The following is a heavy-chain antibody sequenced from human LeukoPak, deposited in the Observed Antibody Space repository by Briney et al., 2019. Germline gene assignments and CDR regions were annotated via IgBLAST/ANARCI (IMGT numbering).Heavy chain of an antibody. V-gene: IGHV4-34*01. CDR2: INHSGST. Sequence: SETLSLTCAVYGGSFSGYYWSWIRQPPGKGLEWIGEINHSGSTNYNPSLKSRVTISVDTSKNQFSLKLSSVTAADTAVYYCGRKRQQHRGGMDVWGQGTTVTVSS. CDR3: GRKRQQHRGGMDV. CDR1: GGSFSGYY. J-gene: IGHJ6*02. D-gene: IGHD1-14*01.